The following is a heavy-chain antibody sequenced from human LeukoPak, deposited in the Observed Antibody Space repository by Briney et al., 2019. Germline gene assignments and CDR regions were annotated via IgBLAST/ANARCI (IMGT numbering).Heavy chain of an antibody. V-gene: IGHV1-8*01. CDR2: MNPNSGNT. CDR3: ARALYGSGSYSFYHYYYMDV. CDR1: GYTFTSYD. J-gene: IGHJ6*03. Sequence: ASVKVSCKASGYTFTSYDINWVRQATGQGLEWMGWMNPNSGNTGYAQKFQGRVTMTRNTSISTAYMELSSLRSEDTAVYYCARALYGSGSYSFYHYYYMDVWGKGTTDTISS. D-gene: IGHD3-10*01.